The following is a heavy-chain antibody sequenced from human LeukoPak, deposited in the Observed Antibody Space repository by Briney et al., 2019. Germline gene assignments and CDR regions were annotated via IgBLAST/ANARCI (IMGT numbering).Heavy chain of an antibody. D-gene: IGHD6-13*01. V-gene: IGHV3-43*02. CDR2: INGDGGNT. J-gene: IGHJ5*02. CDR1: GFSFDDYA. Sequence: GGSLRLSCAVSGFSFDDYAMHWVRQAPGKGLEWVSLINGDGGNTYYADSVKGRFTISRDNSKNSLYLQMNSLRTEDTAYYYCAKDGLAAVGTNLNWLDPWGQGTLVTVSS. CDR3: AKDGLAAVGTNLNWLDP.